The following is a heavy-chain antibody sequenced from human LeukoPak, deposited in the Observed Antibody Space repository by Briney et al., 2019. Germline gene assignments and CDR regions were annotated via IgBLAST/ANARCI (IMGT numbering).Heavy chain of an antibody. CDR2: IGGSGGST. J-gene: IGHJ4*02. D-gene: IGHD6-13*01. CDR1: GFPFNNYA. Sequence: GGSLRLSCPASGFPFNNYAMSWVRQAPGKGLEWISGIGGSGGSTYYADSVKGRFTISRDNSKNTLYLQMNSLRAEDTAVYYCAKDALSSWYTNSLAYWGQGTLVTVSS. V-gene: IGHV3-23*01. CDR3: AKDALSSWYTNSLAY.